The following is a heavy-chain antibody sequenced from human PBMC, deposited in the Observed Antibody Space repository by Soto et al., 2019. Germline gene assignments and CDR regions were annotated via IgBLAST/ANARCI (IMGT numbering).Heavy chain of an antibody. CDR1: GYTLTELS. D-gene: IGHD1-7*01. J-gene: IGHJ2*01. V-gene: IGHV1-24*01. Sequence: QVQLVQSGAEVKKPGASVKVSCKVSGYTLTELSMHWVRQAPGKGLEWMGGFDPEDGETIYAQKFQGRVTMTEDTSTDTAYMELSSLRSEDTAVYYCATDRRRWSETGTTRWRGRYWYFDLWGRGTLVTVSS. CDR2: FDPEDGET. CDR3: ATDRRRWSETGTTRWRGRYWYFDL.